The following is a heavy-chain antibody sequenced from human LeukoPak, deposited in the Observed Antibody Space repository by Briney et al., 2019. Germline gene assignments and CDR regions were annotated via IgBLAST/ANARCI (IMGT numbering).Heavy chain of an antibody. CDR2: IYYSGST. J-gene: IGHJ4*02. Sequence: SETLSLTCTVSGGSISSYYWSWIRQPPGKGLEWIGYIYYSGSTNYNPSLKSRVTISVDTSKNQFSLRLSSVTAADTAVYYCARVAVAAPFYFDYWGQGTLVTVSS. CDR1: GGSISSYY. D-gene: IGHD6-19*01. V-gene: IGHV4-59*01. CDR3: ARVAVAAPFYFDY.